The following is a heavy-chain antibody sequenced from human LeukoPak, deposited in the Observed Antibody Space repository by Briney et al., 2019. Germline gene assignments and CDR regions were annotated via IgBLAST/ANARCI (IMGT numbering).Heavy chain of an antibody. J-gene: IGHJ4*02. CDR3: TTYGSGRKFDY. Sequence: PGGSHRLSCAASGFSFSDAWMGWVRQIPGKGVEWVGRIESKTDGGTTDYAAPVKGRFTISRDDSTNTLYLQMNSLKSEDTAVYSCTTYGSGRKFDYWGQGILVTVSS. D-gene: IGHD3-10*01. CDR2: IESKTDGGTT. CDR1: GFSFSDAW. V-gene: IGHV3-15*04.